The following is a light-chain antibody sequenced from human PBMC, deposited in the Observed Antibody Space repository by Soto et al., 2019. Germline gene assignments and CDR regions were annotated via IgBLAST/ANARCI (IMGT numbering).Light chain of an antibody. CDR1: QSVGRS. CDR3: QSRSDWPHI. CDR2: DAS. J-gene: IGKJ4*01. Sequence: EIVLTQSPATLSLSPGETATLSCRASQSVGRSLVWYQQRPGQAPRLLIYDASHRATGIPARFTGSGSGTDFPLTVGSLESEDFAVYYCQSRSDWPHIFGGGTKVELK. V-gene: IGKV3-11*01.